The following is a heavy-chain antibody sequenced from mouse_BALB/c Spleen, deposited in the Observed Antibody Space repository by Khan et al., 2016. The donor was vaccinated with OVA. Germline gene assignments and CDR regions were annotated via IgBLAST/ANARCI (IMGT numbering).Heavy chain of an antibody. CDR1: GYSITRDYA. CDR2: ISYRGNT. Sequence: VQLKQSGPGLVKPSQSLSLPCTVTGYSITRDYAWNWIRQFPGNQLAWMGYISYRGNTKYNPSLKSRISITRDTSKNQFFLQLNFVTIEDTATYYCARIQGGDFDYWGQGTTLTVSS. V-gene: IGHV3-2*02. CDR3: ARIQGGDFDY. J-gene: IGHJ2*01. D-gene: IGHD3-2*02.